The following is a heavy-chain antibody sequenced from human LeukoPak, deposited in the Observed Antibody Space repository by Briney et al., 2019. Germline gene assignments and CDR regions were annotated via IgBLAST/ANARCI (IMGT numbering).Heavy chain of an antibody. CDR3: ARDVVAAPGTWDY. CDR2: IYTSGST. D-gene: IGHD6-13*01. V-gene: IGHV4-39*07. Sequence: SETLSLTCTVSGGSISSSSYYWGWIRQPPGKGLEWIGRIYTSGSTNYNPSLKSRVTMSVDTSKNQSSLKLSSVTAADTAVYYCARDVVAAPGTWDYWGQGTLVTVSS. J-gene: IGHJ4*02. CDR1: GGSISSSSYY.